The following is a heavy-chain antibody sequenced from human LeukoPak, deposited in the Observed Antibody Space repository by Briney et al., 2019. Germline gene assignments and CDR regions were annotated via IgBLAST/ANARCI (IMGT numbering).Heavy chain of an antibody. J-gene: IGHJ6*02. CDR3: AILLRSTSFVDYGMDV. CDR1: GFTFSSYS. D-gene: IGHD2-2*01. CDR2: ISSSSSYI. V-gene: IGHV3-21*01. Sequence: PGGSLRLSCAASGFTFSSYSMNWVRQAPGKGLEWVSSISSSSSYIYYADSVKGRFTISRDNAKNSLYLQMNSLRAEDTAVYYCAILLRSTSFVDYGMDVWGQGTTVTVSS.